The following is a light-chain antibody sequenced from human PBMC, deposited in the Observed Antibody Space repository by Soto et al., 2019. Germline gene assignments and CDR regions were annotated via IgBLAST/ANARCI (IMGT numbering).Light chain of an antibody. CDR3: MQALQTPWT. V-gene: IGKV2-28*01. CDR2: LGS. Sequence: DLVMTQSPLSLPVTPGEPASISCRFSQSLLHSNGYNYLDWYLQKPGQSPQLLIYLGSNRASGVPDRFSGSGSGTDFTLKISRVEAEDVGVYYCMQALQTPWTFGQGAKVDIK. J-gene: IGKJ1*01. CDR1: QSLLHSNGYNY.